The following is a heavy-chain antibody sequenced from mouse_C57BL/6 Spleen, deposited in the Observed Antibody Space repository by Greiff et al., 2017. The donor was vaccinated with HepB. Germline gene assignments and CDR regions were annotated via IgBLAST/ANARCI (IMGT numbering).Heavy chain of an antibody. CDR1: GYTFTSYW. CDR2: IDPSDSYT. D-gene: IGHD1-1*02. CDR3: TREGSAPTGFIY. J-gene: IGHJ2*01. V-gene: IGHV1-69*01. Sequence: QVQLQQPGAELVMPGASVKLSCKASGYTFTSYWMHWVKQRPGQGLEWIGEIDPSDSYTNYNQKFKGKSTLTVDKSSSTAYMQLSSLTSEDSAVYYGTREGSAPTGFIYWGQGTTLTVSS.